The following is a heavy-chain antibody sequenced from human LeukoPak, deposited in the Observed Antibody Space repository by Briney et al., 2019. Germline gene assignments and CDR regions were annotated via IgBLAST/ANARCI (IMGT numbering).Heavy chain of an antibody. CDR3: AKGIEVGGTYYDFWSGYYGALDI. D-gene: IGHD3-3*01. Sequence: PGGSLRLSCAASGFTFSSYDMSWVRQAPGKGLEWVSAISCSGGSTYYADAVKGRFTISRDNSKNTLYLQMNSLRAEDTAVYYCAKGIEVGGTYYDFWSGYYGALDIWGQGTMVTVSS. CDR2: ISCSGGST. V-gene: IGHV3-23*01. CDR1: GFTFSSYD. J-gene: IGHJ3*02.